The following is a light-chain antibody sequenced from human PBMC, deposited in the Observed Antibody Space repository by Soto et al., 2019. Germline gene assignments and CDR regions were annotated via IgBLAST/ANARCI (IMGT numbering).Light chain of an antibody. CDR2: WAS. CDR3: QPDYSAPPMWT. J-gene: IGKJ2*02. V-gene: IGKV4-1*01. Sequence: DIVMTQSPDSLAVSLGERATINCKSSQSVLYSSNNKNYLAWYQQKPGQPPKLLIDWASTRESGVPDRFSGIGSVTDFPITVGSQQGEDGAVYYCQPDYSAPPMWTFGQGTKLEIK. CDR1: QSVLYSSNNKNY.